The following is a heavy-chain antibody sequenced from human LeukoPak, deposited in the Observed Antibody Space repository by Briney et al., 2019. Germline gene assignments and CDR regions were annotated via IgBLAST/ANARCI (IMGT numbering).Heavy chain of an antibody. J-gene: IGHJ5*02. CDR2: IYYSGST. V-gene: IGHV4-61*05. Sequence: SSETLSLTCTVSGGSITSSSYYWGWIRQPPGKGLEWIGYIYYSGSTNYNPSFKSRFTISIATSKNQFSLKLSSVTAADTAVYYCARGLSLFDLWGQGTLVTVSS. CDR1: GGSITSSSYY. D-gene: IGHD3-22*01. CDR3: ARGLSLFDL.